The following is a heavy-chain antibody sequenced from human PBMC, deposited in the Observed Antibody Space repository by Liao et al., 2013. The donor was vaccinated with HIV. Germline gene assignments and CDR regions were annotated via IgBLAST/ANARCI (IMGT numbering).Heavy chain of an antibody. J-gene: IGHJ6*03. CDR3: ARSQVDKIFGVVTLSHYYYIDV. CDR1: GGSISSSSYY. Sequence: QVRLQESGPGLVKPSETLSLTCTVSGGSISSSSYYWGWIRQPPGKGLEWIGEINHSGSTNYNPSLKSRVTISVDTSKNQFSLKLSSVTAADTAVYYCARSQVDKIFGVVTLSHYYYIDVWGKGTTVTVSS. V-gene: IGHV4-39*07. D-gene: IGHD3-3*01. CDR2: INHSGST.